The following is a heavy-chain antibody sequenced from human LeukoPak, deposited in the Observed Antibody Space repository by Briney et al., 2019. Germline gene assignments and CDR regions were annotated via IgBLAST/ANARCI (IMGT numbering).Heavy chain of an antibody. Sequence: GGSLRLSCAASGFTFSNYEMNWVRQAPGKGLEWVSYISSSGSTIYYADSVKGRFTISRDNATNSMYLQMNSLRAEDTAVYYCARPVGSWGYFDYWGQGTLVTVSS. J-gene: IGHJ4*02. D-gene: IGHD3-10*01. V-gene: IGHV3-48*03. CDR3: ARPVGSWGYFDY. CDR2: ISSSGSTI. CDR1: GFTFSNYE.